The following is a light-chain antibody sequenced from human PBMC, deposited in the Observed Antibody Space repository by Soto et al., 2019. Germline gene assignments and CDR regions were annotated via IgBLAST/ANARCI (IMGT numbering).Light chain of an antibody. Sequence: EIFITQSXDTLSXXPXXXXTLXXRASQSVTNNLAWYQQKPGQAPRLLIYGASTRTIAIPARFSGSGSGTDFTLTISSLQSEDFAVYYCQQYNNWPRTFGQGTKVDIK. CDR3: QQYNNWPRT. J-gene: IGKJ1*01. V-gene: IGKV3-15*01. CDR2: GAS. CDR1: QSVTNN.